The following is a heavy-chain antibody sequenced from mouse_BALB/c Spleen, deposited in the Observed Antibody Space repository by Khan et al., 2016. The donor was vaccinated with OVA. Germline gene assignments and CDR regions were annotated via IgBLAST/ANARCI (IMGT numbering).Heavy chain of an antibody. CDR1: GYSITSGCG. CDR2: ISYSGST. V-gene: IGHV3-2*02. CDR3: ARTARIKY. J-gene: IGHJ2*01. D-gene: IGHD1-2*01. Sequence: VQLKESGPGLVKPSQSLSLTCTVTGYSITSGCGWNWIRQFPGNKLEWMGYISYSGSTNYNPSLKSRISITRDTSKNQFFLQLNSVTTEDTATYYCARTARIKYWGQGTTLTVSS.